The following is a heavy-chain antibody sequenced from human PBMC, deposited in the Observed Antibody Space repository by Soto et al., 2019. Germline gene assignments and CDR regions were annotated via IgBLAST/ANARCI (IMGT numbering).Heavy chain of an antibody. V-gene: IGHV3-73*02. CDR2: IRNKANSYAT. CDR3: TYRSGQNYYYYGMDV. J-gene: IGHJ6*02. CDR1: GIIFSGSD. D-gene: IGHD6-19*01. Sequence: EGQVVESGGGLVQPGGSLKLSCAAPGIIFSGSDMHWVRQASGKGLEWVGRIRNKANSYATTYAASVKGRFTISRDDSKNTAYLQMNSLKTEDTAVYYCTYRSGQNYYYYGMDVWGQGTTVTVSS.